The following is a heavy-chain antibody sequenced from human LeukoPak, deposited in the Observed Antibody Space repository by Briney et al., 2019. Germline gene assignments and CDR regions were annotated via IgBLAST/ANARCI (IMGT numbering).Heavy chain of an antibody. D-gene: IGHD1-26*01. CDR3: ARDFSGNYYSDY. J-gene: IGHJ4*02. Sequence: GGSLRLSCAASGFTFSKFWMSWVRQAPGKGLEWVAKIRQDRSEQYYGDSVKGRVSISRDNANNSLFLQMNSLRAEDSAVYYCARDFSGNYYSDYWGQGTLVTVSS. CDR1: GFTFSKFW. V-gene: IGHV3-7*01. CDR2: IRQDRSEQ.